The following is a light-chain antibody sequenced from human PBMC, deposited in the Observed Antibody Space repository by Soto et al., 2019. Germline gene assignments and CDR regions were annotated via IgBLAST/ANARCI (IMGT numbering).Light chain of an antibody. CDR1: QSVSSN. V-gene: IGKV3-15*01. Sequence: EIVMTQSPATLSVSPGERATLSCRASQSVSSNLAWYQQKPGQAPRLLIYGASTRATGIPARFSGSGSGTEFTLTISSLQSADFAVYYCQCGITFGGGTKVEIK. CDR2: GAS. J-gene: IGKJ4*01. CDR3: QCGIT.